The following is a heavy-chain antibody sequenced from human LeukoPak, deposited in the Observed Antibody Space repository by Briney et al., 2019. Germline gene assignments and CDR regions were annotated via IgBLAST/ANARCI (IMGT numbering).Heavy chain of an antibody. V-gene: IGHV4-59*01. CDR1: GGSISSYY. CDR2: IYGSGST. CDR3: AREGTSGTHLNWFDP. Sequence: SETLSLTCTVSGGSISSYYWSWIRQPPGKGLEWIGHIYGSGSTNYNLPLKSRVTLSVDTSKNQFSLKLSSVTAADTAVYYCAREGTSGTHLNWFDPWGQGTLVTVSS. J-gene: IGHJ5*02. D-gene: IGHD1-1*01.